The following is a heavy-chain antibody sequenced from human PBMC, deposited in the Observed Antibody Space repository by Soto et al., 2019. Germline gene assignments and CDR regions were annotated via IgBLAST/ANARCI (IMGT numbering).Heavy chain of an antibody. CDR2: IYYSGST. CDR3: ARPSGGYYDFWSGFSH. D-gene: IGHD3-3*01. CDR1: GGSISSSSYY. V-gene: IGHV4-39*01. J-gene: IGHJ4*02. Sequence: QLQLQESGPGLVKPSETLSLTCTVSGGSISSSSYYWGWIRQPPGKGLEWIGSIYYSGSTYYNPSLKSRVTISVDTSKNQFSLKLSSVTAADTAVYYCARPSGGYYDFWSGFSHWGQGTLVTVSS.